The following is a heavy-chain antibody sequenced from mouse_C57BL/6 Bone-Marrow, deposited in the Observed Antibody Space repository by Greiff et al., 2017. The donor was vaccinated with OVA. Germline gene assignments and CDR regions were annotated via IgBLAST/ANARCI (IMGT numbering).Heavy chain of an antibody. CDR1: GYTFTSYW. CDR2: INPSNGGT. J-gene: IGHJ4*01. D-gene: IGHD2-2*01. Sequence: VKLQQPGTELVKPGASVKLSCKASGYTFTSYWMHWVKQRPGQGLEWIGNINPSNGGTNYNEKFKSKATLTVDKSSSTAYMQLSSLTSEDSAVYYCARRGYGYGYAMDYWGQGTSVTVSS. CDR3: ARRGYGYGYAMDY. V-gene: IGHV1-53*01.